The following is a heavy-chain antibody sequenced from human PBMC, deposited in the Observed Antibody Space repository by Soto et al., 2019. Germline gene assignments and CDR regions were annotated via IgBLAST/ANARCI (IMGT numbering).Heavy chain of an antibody. J-gene: IGHJ4*02. CDR2: INHSGSS. Sequence: SETLSLTCAVYGGSFSGYYWSWIRQPPGKGLEWIGEINHSGSSNYNPSLKSRVTISVDTSKNQLSLKLSSVTAADTAVYYCAGGPSIVVAGFDYWGQGTLVTVSS. CDR3: AGGPSIVVAGFDY. CDR1: GGSFSGYY. V-gene: IGHV4-34*01. D-gene: IGHD6-19*01.